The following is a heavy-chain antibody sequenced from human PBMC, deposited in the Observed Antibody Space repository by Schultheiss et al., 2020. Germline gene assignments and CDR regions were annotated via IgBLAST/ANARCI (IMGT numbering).Heavy chain of an antibody. D-gene: IGHD3-22*01. CDR2: INSDGSST. V-gene: IGHV3-74*01. J-gene: IGHJ6*01. CDR3: ARVGGSSGFYLGYYGLDV. CDR1: GFTFSSYW. Sequence: GESLKISCAASGFTFSSYWMHWVRQAPGKGLVWVSRINSDGSSTSYADSVKGRFTISRDNSKNTLYLQMNRLRAGDTAVYYCARVGGSSGFYLGYYGLDVWGQGTSFTFSS.